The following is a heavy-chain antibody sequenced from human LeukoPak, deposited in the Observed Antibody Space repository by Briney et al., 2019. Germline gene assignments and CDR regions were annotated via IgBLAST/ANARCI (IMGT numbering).Heavy chain of an antibody. CDR2: IYYSGST. CDR1: GGSISSYY. J-gene: IGHJ4*02. CDR3: ARSLYSSSWPLDY. Sequence: SETLSLTCTVSGGSISSYYWSWIRQPPGKGLEWIGYIYYSGSTNYNPSLKSRVTISVDTSKNQFSLKLSSVTVADTAVYYCARSLYSSSWPLDYWGQGTLVTVSS. D-gene: IGHD6-13*01. V-gene: IGHV4-59*01.